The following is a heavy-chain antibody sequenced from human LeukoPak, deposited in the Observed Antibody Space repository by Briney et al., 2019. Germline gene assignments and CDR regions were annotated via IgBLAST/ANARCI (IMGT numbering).Heavy chain of an antibody. CDR1: GFNLRDHW. CDR2: IIQDGNQN. V-gene: IGHV3-7*01. CDR3: ARHFAPYSPALDY. J-gene: IGHJ4*02. Sequence: PGGSLRLSCAVSGFNLRDHWMTWVRRAPGKGLEGVAHIIQDGNQNYYADSVKGRFTISRDNPKNSLYLQLNSLRAEDSAVYFCARHFAPYSPALDYWGQGALVTVSS. D-gene: IGHD5-18*01.